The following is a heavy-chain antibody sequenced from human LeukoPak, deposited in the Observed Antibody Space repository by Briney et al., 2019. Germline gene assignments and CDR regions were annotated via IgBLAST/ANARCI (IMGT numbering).Heavy chain of an antibody. D-gene: IGHD3-22*01. J-gene: IGHJ4*02. CDR3: ANAPSGYYYDSSGYNVPKDY. V-gene: IGHV3-23*01. CDR2: ISGSGENT. Sequence: SGGSLRLSCAVSGFIFSSYAMSWVRQAPGKGLEWVSAISGSGENTYYADSVKGRFSISRDNSKNTLYLQMNSLRAEDTAVYYCANAPSGYYYDSSGYNVPKDYWGQGTLVTVSS. CDR1: GFIFSSYA.